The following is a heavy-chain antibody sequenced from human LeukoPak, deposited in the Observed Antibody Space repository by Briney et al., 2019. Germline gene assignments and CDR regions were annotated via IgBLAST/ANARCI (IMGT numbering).Heavy chain of an antibody. CDR1: GYTFTNYY. CDR2: SNPSGDST. V-gene: IGHV1-46*01. CDR3: ARGGYCSSTSCQAYNWFDP. Sequence: GASVKVSCKASGYTFTNYYIHWVRQAPGHGLEWMGISNPSGDSTNYAQKFQGRVSMTRDTSTSTVYMELSSLRSEDTAVYYCARGGYCSSTSCQAYNWFDPWGQGTLVTVSS. D-gene: IGHD2-2*01. J-gene: IGHJ5*02.